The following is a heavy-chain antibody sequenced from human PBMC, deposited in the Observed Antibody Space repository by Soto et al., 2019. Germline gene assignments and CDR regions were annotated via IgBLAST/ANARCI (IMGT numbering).Heavy chain of an antibody. D-gene: IGHD3-22*01. CDR3: ARDSRSGYYLDY. CDR2: IYHSGGT. J-gene: IGHJ4*02. Sequence: QLQLQESGSGLVKPSQTLSLTCAVSGDSISSGGYSWNWIRQPPGKGLEWIGYIYHSGGTDYNPSLKSRVTITVDSSNNQFSLKLSSVTAADTAVYYCARDSRSGYYLDYWGQVTLVTGSS. V-gene: IGHV4-30-2*01. CDR1: GDSISSGGYS.